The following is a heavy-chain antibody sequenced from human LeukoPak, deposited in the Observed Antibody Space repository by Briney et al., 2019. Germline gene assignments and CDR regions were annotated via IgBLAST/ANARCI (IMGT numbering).Heavy chain of an antibody. Sequence: GGSLRLSCAASDLTVSNSYMSWFRRAPGMGLEWVSVLYSGGTTYYADSVRGRFTISRDISKNTLILQMNSLGAEDSAVYYCAREMPGSSGAYDIWGQGTMVTVSS. D-gene: IGHD6-6*01. CDR2: LYSGGTT. V-gene: IGHV3-53*05. J-gene: IGHJ3*02. CDR3: AREMPGSSGAYDI. CDR1: DLTVSNSY.